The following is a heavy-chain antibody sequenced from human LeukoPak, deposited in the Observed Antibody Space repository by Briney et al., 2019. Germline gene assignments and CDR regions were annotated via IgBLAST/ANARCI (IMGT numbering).Heavy chain of an antibody. Sequence: GSLRLSCAASGFTFSNAWMSWVRQAPGKGLEWIGEINHSGSTNYNPSLKSRVTISVDTSKNQFSLKLSSVTAADTAVYYCARGRRYCSSTSCHYYYYGMDVWGKGTTVTVSS. CDR2: INHSGST. V-gene: IGHV4-34*01. CDR1: GFTFSNAW. CDR3: ARGRRYCSSTSCHYYYYGMDV. D-gene: IGHD2-2*01. J-gene: IGHJ6*04.